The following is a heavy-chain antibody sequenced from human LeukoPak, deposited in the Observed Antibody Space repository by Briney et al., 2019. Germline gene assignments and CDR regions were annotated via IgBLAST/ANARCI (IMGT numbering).Heavy chain of an antibody. V-gene: IGHV3-23*01. Sequence: GGSLRLPCAASGFTFSASWMSWVRQAPGKGLEWVSAISGSGGSTYYADSVKGRFTISRDNSKNTLYLQMNSLRAEDTAVYYCAKNPRPGTTVVTDYWGQGTLVTVSS. CDR3: AKNPRPGTTVVTDY. D-gene: IGHD4-23*01. CDR1: GFTFSASW. CDR2: ISGSGGST. J-gene: IGHJ4*02.